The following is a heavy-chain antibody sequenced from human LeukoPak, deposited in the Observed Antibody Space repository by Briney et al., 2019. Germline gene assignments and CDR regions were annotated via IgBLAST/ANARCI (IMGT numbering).Heavy chain of an antibody. D-gene: IGHD4-11*01. CDR3: AIEGTTTGPDY. J-gene: IGHJ4*02. CDR1: GGSFSGYY. V-gene: IGHV4-34*01. CDR2: INHSGSI. Sequence: SETLSLTCAVYGGSFSGYYWSWIRQPPGKGLEWIWEINHSGSINYNPSLKSRVTISVDTSKNQFSLKLSSVTAADTAVYYCAIEGTTTGPDYWGQGTLVTVSS.